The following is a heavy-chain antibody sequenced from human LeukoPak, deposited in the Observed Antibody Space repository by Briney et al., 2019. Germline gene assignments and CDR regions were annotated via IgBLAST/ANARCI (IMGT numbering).Heavy chain of an antibody. Sequence: SQTLSLTCTVSGGSISSGGYYWSWIRQHPGKGLEWIGYIYYSGSTYYNPSLKSRVTISVDTSKNQFSLELSSVTAADTAVYYCARRIDYYDSSGYSYFDYWGQGTLVTVSS. V-gene: IGHV4-31*03. CDR1: GGSISSGGYY. D-gene: IGHD3-22*01. CDR2: IYYSGST. J-gene: IGHJ4*02. CDR3: ARRIDYYDSSGYSYFDY.